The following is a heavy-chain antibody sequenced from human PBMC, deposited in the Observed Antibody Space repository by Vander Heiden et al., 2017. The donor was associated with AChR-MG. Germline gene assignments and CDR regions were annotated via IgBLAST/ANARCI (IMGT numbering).Heavy chain of an antibody. Sequence: EVQLVVPGGGLINPGGSLRLSRAASGFTFSDAWMAWVRQAPGRGLEWIGRIRSKAHGGTAVHAAPVKGRFTISRDDSKNTLYLQMDSLKTEDTALYYCTTDLGTWGQGTLVTVSS. V-gene: IGHV3-15*01. D-gene: IGHD1-1*01. CDR3: TTDLGT. J-gene: IGHJ4*02. CDR1: GFTFSDAW. CDR2: IRSKAHGGTA.